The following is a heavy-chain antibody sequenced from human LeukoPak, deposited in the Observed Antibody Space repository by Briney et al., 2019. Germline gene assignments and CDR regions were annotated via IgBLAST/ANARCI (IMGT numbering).Heavy chain of an antibody. CDR2: INTNTGNP. D-gene: IGHD6-6*01. Sequence: ASVKVSCKASGYTFTSYAMNWVRQAPGQGLEWMGRINTNTGNPTYAQGFTGRFVFSLDTSVSTAYLQINSLKAEDTAVYYCARVSRALAAFFDYWGQGTLVTVSS. CDR1: GYTFTSYA. J-gene: IGHJ4*02. V-gene: IGHV7-4-1*02. CDR3: ARVSRALAAFFDY.